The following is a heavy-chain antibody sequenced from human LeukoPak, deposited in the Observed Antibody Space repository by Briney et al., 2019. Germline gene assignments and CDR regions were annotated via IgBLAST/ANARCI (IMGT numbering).Heavy chain of an antibody. CDR3: ASQKWDTAMATEYYFDY. CDR2: INPYSGGT. V-gene: IGHV1-2*02. CDR1: GGSFSDYS. D-gene: IGHD5-18*01. Sequence: ASVKVSCKASGGSFSDYSISWVRQAPGQGLEWMGWINPYSGGTNYAQEFQGRVTMTRDTSVSTAYMELSRLRSDDTALYYCASQKWDTAMATEYYFDYWGQGTLVTVSS. J-gene: IGHJ4*02.